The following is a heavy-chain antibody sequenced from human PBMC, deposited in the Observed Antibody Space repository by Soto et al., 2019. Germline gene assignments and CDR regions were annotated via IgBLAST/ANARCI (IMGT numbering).Heavy chain of an antibody. V-gene: IGHV3-30-3*01. CDR2: ISYDGSKK. CDR1: GFAFSSYA. CDR3: ASEWLPNY. Sequence: QVQLVESGGGVVQPGWSLRLSCAASGFAFSSYAMHWVRQAPGKGLEWVAIISYDGSKKYYADSVKGRFTISRDNSKNTLYLQMNTLRTEDTAVYYCASEWLPNYWGQGTLVTVSS. D-gene: IGHD6-19*01. J-gene: IGHJ4*02.